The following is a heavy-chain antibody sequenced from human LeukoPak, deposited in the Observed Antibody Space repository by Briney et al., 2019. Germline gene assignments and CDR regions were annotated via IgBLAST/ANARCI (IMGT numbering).Heavy chain of an antibody. D-gene: IGHD3-22*01. V-gene: IGHV1-69*13. Sequence: ASVKVSCKASGGTFSSYAISWVRRAPGQGLEWMGGIIPIFGTANYAQKFQGRVTITADESTSTAYMELSSLRSEDTAVYYCATEVNYYDSSGYPYHFDYWGQGALVTLSS. J-gene: IGHJ4*02. CDR3: ATEVNYYDSSGYPYHFDY. CDR2: IIPIFGTA. CDR1: GGTFSSYA.